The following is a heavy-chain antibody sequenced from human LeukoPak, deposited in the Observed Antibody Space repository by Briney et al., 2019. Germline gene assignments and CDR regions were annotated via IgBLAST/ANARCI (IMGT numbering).Heavy chain of an antibody. CDR1: GFTAITND. CDR2: LYSDGNT. J-gene: IGHJ4*02. V-gene: IGHV3-53*01. CDR3: ARGVEPLAANTLAY. Sequence: PGGSLRLSCAPSGFTAITNDMTWVRQAPGKGVEWVSVLYSDGNTKYADSVQGRFTISRDNSKNTLYLEMNSLSPDDTAVYYCARGVEPLAANTLAYWGQGTLVTVSS. D-gene: IGHD1-14*01.